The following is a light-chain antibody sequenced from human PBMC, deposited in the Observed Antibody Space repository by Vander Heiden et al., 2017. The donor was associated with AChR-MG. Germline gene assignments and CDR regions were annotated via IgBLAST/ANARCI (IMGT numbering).Light chain of an antibody. CDR3: CSYTTSGTRV. Sequence: QSALTHPAPVSGSPGQSITISCTGTSSDIGGYNYVSWYQQHPGKAPKVMIYDVSNRPSGVSNRFSGSKSGNTASLTISGLLAEDEADYYCCSYTTSGTRVFGTGTKVTVL. CDR2: DVS. J-gene: IGLJ1*01. CDR1: SSDIGGYNY. V-gene: IGLV2-14*01.